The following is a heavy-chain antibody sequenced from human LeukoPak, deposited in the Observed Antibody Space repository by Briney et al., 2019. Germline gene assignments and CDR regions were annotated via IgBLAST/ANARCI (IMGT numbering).Heavy chain of an antibody. CDR3: ARANYYDISGYDY. J-gene: IGHJ4*02. Sequence: GGSLRLSCAASGFTFRSYEMNWVRQAPGKGLEWVSYITSSGNTIYYADSVKGRFTISRDNAKNSLYLQMNSLRAEDAAVYYCARANYYDISGYDYWGQGTLVTVSS. D-gene: IGHD3-22*01. CDR1: GFTFRSYE. CDR2: ITSSGNTI. V-gene: IGHV3-48*03.